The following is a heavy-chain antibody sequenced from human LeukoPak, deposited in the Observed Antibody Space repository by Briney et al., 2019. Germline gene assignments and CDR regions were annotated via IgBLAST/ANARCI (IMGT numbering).Heavy chain of an antibody. D-gene: IGHD4-17*01. CDR2: IWYDGSNK. CDR3: ARARTTRGFDY. J-gene: IGHJ4*02. Sequence: GRSLRLSCAASGFTVNSYGIPWLRQAPGKGLEWVAFIWYDGSNKYYADSVKGRFTISRDNSKNTLYLQMNGLRAKDTAVYYCARARTTRGFDYWGQGTLVTVSS. V-gene: IGHV3-33*01. CDR1: GFTVNSYG.